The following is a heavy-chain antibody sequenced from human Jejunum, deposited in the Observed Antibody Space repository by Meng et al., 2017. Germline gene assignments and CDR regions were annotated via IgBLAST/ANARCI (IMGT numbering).Heavy chain of an antibody. D-gene: IGHD3-16*02. V-gene: IGHV4-4*02. CDR2: IHHSGST. CDR3: AREWSGSFRHFDY. CDR1: GGSISSSDW. Sequence: QGQRHGWGPGLLKPWGTLSLTCGVSGGSISSSDWWSWVRQPPGKGLEWIGEIHHSGSTNYNPSLKSRVTISVDKSKNQFSLKLSSVTAADTAVYYCAREWSGSFRHFDYWGQGTLSPSPQ. J-gene: IGHJ4*02.